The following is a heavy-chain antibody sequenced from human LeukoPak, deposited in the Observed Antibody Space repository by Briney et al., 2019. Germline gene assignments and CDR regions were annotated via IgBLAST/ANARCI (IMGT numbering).Heavy chain of an antibody. CDR1: GYSFSSYY. CDR3: ARAGRPRAAAALSSDH. Sequence: ASVKVSCKASGYSFSSYYMQWVRQAPGQGLEWMGIINPSSGSTSYAQKFQGRVTMTRDTSTSTVYMDLTRLRSEDTAIYYCARAGRPRAAAALSSDHWGQGTLVTVSS. J-gene: IGHJ4*02. V-gene: IGHV1-46*01. D-gene: IGHD6-13*01. CDR2: INPSSGST.